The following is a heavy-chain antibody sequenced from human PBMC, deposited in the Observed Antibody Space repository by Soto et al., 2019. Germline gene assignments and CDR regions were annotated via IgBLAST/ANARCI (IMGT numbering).Heavy chain of an antibody. D-gene: IGHD3-16*01. CDR1: GYTFTSYG. V-gene: IGHV1-18*01. CDR2: INGYNGNT. CDR3: ARMGDVPYYYYGMDV. J-gene: IGHJ6*02. Sequence: QVQLVQSGAEVKKPGASVKVSCKASGYTFTSYGISWVRQAPGQGLGWMGGINGYNGNTNHAQNLQGRVTMSTDPSTSTAYMELRSLRSDDSAVYYCARMGDVPYYYYGMDVWGQGTTVTVYS.